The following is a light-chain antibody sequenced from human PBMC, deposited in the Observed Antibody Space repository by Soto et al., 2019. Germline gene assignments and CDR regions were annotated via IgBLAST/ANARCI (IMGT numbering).Light chain of an antibody. CDR1: QSISGW. Sequence: DIQMTQSASTLSASLGDRVTITCRASQSISGWLAWYQQKPGKAPKLLIYKASHLERGVPPRFSGSGSGTDSTLTISSLKPEDCATYYCQQYDSFSTFGQGTKVDIK. CDR2: KAS. CDR3: QQYDSFST. V-gene: IGKV1-5*03. J-gene: IGKJ1*01.